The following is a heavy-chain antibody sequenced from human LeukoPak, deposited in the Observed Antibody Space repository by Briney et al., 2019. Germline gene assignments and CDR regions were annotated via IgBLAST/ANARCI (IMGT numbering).Heavy chain of an antibody. J-gene: IGHJ4*02. V-gene: IGHV3-30*04. Sequence: PGGSLRLSCAASGFTFSSYAMHWVRQAPGKGLEWVAVISYDGSNKYYADSVKGRFTISRDNSKNTLYLQMNSLRAEDTAVYYCAKDSIRARAAAGNGDYWGQGTLVTVSS. CDR2: ISYDGSNK. D-gene: IGHD6-13*01. CDR1: GFTFSSYA. CDR3: AKDSIRARAAAGNGDY.